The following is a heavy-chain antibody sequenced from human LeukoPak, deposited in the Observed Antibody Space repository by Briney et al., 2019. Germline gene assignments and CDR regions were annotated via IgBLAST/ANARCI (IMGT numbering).Heavy chain of an antibody. CDR3: ARERRYCSSTSCSSGMHYYYYYMDV. J-gene: IGHJ6*03. D-gene: IGHD2-2*01. CDR1: GFTFSSYS. Sequence: GGSLRLSCAASGFTFSSYSMNWVRQAPGKGLEWVSSISSSSSYIYYADSVKGRFTISRDNAKNSLYLQMNSLRAEDTAVYYCARERRYCSSTSCSSGMHYYYYYMDVWGKGTTVTVSS. CDR2: ISSSSSYI. V-gene: IGHV3-21*04.